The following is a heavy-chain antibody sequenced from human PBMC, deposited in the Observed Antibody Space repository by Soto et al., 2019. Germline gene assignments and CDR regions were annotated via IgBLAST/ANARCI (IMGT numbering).Heavy chain of an antibody. J-gene: IGHJ4*02. CDR2: ISGSGGST. CDR1: GFTFSSYA. CDR3: ARRSSGWYFDY. D-gene: IGHD6-19*01. V-gene: IGHV3-23*01. Sequence: EVQLLESGGGLVQPGGSLRLSCAASGFTFSSYAMSWVRQAPGKGLEWVSAISGSGGSTYYADSVKGRFTISRDNSKNTLYLQMHSLRAEDAGVYYCARRSSGWYFDYWGQGTLVTVSS.